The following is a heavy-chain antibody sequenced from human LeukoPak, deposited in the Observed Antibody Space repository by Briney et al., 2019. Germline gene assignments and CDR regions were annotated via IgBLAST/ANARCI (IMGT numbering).Heavy chain of an antibody. CDR3: ARDLRPTVTMLHWFDP. V-gene: IGHV3-33*01. CDR2: IWYDGSNK. D-gene: IGHD4-17*01. Sequence: GGSLRLSCAASGFTFSSYGMHWVRQAPGKGLEWVAVIWYDGSNKYYADSVKGRFTISRDNSKNTLYLQMNSLRAEDTAVYYCARDLRPTVTMLHWFDPWGQGTLVTVSS. J-gene: IGHJ5*02. CDR1: GFTFSSYG.